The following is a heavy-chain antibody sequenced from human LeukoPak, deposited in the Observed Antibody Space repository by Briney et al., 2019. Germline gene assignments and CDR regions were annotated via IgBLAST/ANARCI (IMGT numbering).Heavy chain of an antibody. D-gene: IGHD5-24*01. Sequence: SETLSLTCTVSGGSISSYYWSWIRQPPGKGLGWIGYVYYSGSTNYNPSLKSRVTISVDTSNNQFSLKLSSVTAADAAVYYCAGAVRWLNADYWGQGTLVTVSS. CDR3: AGAVRWLNADY. CDR1: GGSISSYY. J-gene: IGHJ4*02. V-gene: IGHV4-59*01. CDR2: VYYSGST.